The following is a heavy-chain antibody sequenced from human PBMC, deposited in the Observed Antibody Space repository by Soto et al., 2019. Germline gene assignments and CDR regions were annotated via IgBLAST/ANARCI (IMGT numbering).Heavy chain of an antibody. CDR3: ARRKERSGPHYFDY. D-gene: IGHD6-25*01. Sequence: ASVKVSFKASGYTFTTYDVSWLRQASGQGLEWMGWMNPSNGNTGYAQKFQGRVTMTRNTSISTVYMELSGLRPDDTAVYYCARRKERSGPHYFDYWGQGTRVTVS. J-gene: IGHJ4*02. CDR1: GYTFTTYD. V-gene: IGHV1-8*02. CDR2: MNPSNGNT.